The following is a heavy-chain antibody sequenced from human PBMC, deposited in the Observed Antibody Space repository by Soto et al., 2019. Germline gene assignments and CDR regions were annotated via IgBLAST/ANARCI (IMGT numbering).Heavy chain of an antibody. CDR3: ARDLRGYSNWFHP. J-gene: IGHJ5*02. Sequence: GGSGKVCCKTSGYPFNDYYMHWERQAPGQGLEWLEWMNPNSGDTDYSQNFQGRVTLTGETSSNTTYMQLSSLASCDTAMYYCARDLRGYSNWFHPWGQGTMVTVSS. D-gene: IGHD3-22*01. CDR2: MNPNSGDT. CDR1: GYPFNDYY. V-gene: IGHV1-2*02.